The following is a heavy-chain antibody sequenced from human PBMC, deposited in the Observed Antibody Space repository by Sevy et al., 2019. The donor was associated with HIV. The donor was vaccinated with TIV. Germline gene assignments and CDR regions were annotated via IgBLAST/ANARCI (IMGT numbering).Heavy chain of an antibody. Sequence: GGSLRLSCAASGFTFSDYYMSWIRQAPGKGLEWVSYISSTGSTIYYADSVKGRFTISRDNAKNSLYLQMNSLRAEDTAVYYCARDLRVSTMVRGVFDYWGQGTLVTVSS. V-gene: IGHV3-11*01. CDR3: ARDLRVSTMVRGVFDY. CDR2: ISSTGSTI. CDR1: GFTFSDYY. J-gene: IGHJ4*02. D-gene: IGHD3-10*01.